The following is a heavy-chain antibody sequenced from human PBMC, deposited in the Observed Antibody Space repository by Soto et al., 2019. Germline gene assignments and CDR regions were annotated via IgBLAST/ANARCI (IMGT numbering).Heavy chain of an antibody. CDR1: GGSISSSNW. J-gene: IGHJ4*02. D-gene: IGHD6-19*01. V-gene: IGHV4-4*02. CDR3: ARVGAVAGLDY. CDR2: IYHSGST. Sequence: QLQLQESGPGLVKPSGTLSLTCAVSGGSISSSNWCSWVLQHPRKGLVWIGEIYHSGSTNYNPSLKSRVTISVYKAKNQFSLKLSFVTAADTAVYYCARVGAVAGLDYWCQGTPVTVSS.